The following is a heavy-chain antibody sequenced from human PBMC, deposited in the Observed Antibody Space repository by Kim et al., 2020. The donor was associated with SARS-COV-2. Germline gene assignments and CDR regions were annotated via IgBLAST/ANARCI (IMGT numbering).Heavy chain of an antibody. D-gene: IGHD3-10*01. CDR3: AKTGPLFFDS. CDR1: GFAFSSNG. Sequence: GGSLRLSCAASGFAFSSNGMTWVRQAPGKGLECVSAIASDFNVYYTDSVKGRFTISRDNSRNTLYLQMHSLRADDAAIYYCAKTGPLFFDSWGQGTLVTVSP. J-gene: IGHJ4*02. V-gene: IGHV3-23*01. CDR2: IASDFNV.